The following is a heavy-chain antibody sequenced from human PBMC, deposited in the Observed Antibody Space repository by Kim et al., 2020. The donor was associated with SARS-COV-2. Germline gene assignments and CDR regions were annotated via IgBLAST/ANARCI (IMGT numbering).Heavy chain of an antibody. J-gene: IGHJ3*02. CDR3: ARKAIYSRSDAFDI. Sequence: ADSVKGRFTISRDNAKNSLYLQMNSLRAEDTAVYYCARKAIYSRSDAFDIWGQGTMVTVSS. V-gene: IGHV3-21*01. D-gene: IGHD5-18*01.